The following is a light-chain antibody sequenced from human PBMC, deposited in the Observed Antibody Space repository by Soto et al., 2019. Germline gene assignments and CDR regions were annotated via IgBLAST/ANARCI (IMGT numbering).Light chain of an antibody. J-gene: IGKJ2*01. V-gene: IGKV3-15*01. CDR2: GA. CDR3: QQYNSWYT. Sequence: EIVMTQSPATLSVSPGERVTLSCRASQSVSNDLAWYQQRPGQAPRLLIYGASRATGIPARFSGSGSGTEFTLAISSLQSEDFAVYYCQQYNSWYTFGQGTKVDI. CDR1: QSVSND.